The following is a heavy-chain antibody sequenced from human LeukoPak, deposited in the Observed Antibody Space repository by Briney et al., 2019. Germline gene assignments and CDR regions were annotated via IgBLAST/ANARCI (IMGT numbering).Heavy chain of an antibody. V-gene: IGHV1-69-2*01. CDR1: GYTFTDYY. CDR3: AREGVYGFDL. J-gene: IGHJ2*01. CDR2: VDPEDGET. D-gene: IGHD2-8*01. Sequence: ASVKISCKVSGYTFTDYYMHWVQQAPGKGLEWIGLVDPEDGETIYAEKFQGRVTITADTSTDTAYMELSSLRSDDTAVYYCAREGVYGFDLWGRGTLVTVSS.